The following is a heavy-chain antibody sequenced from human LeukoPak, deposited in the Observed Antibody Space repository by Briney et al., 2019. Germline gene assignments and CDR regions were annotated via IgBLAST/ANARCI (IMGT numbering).Heavy chain of an antibody. Sequence: TGRSLRLSCAASGFTFSSYGMHWVRQAPGKGLEWVAVISYDGSNKYYADSVKGRFTISRDNSKNTLYLQMNSLRAEDTAVYYCAKDHSSSFDYWGQGTLVTVSS. D-gene: IGHD6-13*01. CDR3: AKDHSSSFDY. J-gene: IGHJ4*02. V-gene: IGHV3-30*18. CDR1: GFTFSSYG. CDR2: ISYDGSNK.